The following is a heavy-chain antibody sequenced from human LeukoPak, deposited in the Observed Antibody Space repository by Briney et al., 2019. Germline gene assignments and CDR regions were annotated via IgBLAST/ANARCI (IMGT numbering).Heavy chain of an antibody. CDR1: GGSISSGGYS. CDR2: IYHSGST. D-gene: IGHD2-15*01. V-gene: IGHV4-30-2*01. Sequence: PSQTLSLTCVVSGGSISSGGYSWSWIRQPPGKGLEWIGYIYHSGSTYYNPSLKSRVTISVDRSKNQFSLKLSSVTAADTAVYYCAGTLVQGVAATVDAFDIWGQGTMVTVSS. CDR3: AGTLVQGVAATVDAFDI. J-gene: IGHJ3*02.